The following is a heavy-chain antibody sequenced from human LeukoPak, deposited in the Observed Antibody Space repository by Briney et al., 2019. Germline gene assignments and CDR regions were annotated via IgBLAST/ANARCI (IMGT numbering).Heavy chain of an antibody. D-gene: IGHD3-22*01. CDR3: ARLTYYYDSSGYPPAFDI. Sequence: PSETLSLPCTVSGGSISSYYWSWIRQPPGKGLEGIGYIYYSGRTNYNPSLKSRVTISVDTYKNQFSLKLSSVTAADTAVYYCARLTYYYDSSGYPPAFDIWGQGTTVTVSS. CDR1: GGSISSYY. J-gene: IGHJ3*02. V-gene: IGHV4-59*08. CDR2: IYYSGRT.